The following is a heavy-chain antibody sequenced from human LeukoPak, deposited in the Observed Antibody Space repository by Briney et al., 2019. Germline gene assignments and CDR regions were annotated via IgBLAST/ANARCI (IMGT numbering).Heavy chain of an antibody. Sequence: ASVKVSCKASGYTFTSYYMHWVRQAPGQGLEWMGIINPSGGSTSYAQKFQGRVTMTRDMSTSTVYMELSSLRSEDTAVYYCARASSGWEGFDYWGQGTLVTVSS. D-gene: IGHD3-22*01. J-gene: IGHJ4*02. CDR1: GYTFTSYY. CDR3: ARASSGWEGFDY. CDR2: INPSGGST. V-gene: IGHV1-46*01.